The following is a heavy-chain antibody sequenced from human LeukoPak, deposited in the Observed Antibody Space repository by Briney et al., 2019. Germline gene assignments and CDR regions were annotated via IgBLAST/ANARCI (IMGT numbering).Heavy chain of an antibody. CDR3: ARAVLLGTDFDY. Sequence: ASVKVSCKASGYTFTGYYMHWVRQAPGQGLEWMGWINPDSGGTNYAQKFQGRVTMTRDTSISTAYMELSRLRSDDTAVYYCARAVLLGTDFDYWGQGTLVTVSS. V-gene: IGHV1-2*02. CDR2: INPDSGGT. CDR1: GYTFTGYY. D-gene: IGHD5-18*01. J-gene: IGHJ4*02.